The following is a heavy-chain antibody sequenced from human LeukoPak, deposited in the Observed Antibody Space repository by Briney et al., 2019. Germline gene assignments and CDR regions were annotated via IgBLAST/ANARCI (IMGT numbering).Heavy chain of an antibody. D-gene: IGHD3-10*01. V-gene: IGHV4-38-2*02. J-gene: IGHJ6*03. Sequence: SETLSLTCTVSGYSINSAYYWGWIRQPPGKGLEWIGSMYHSGSTYYNPSLKSRVTISVDTSKNQFSLKLSSVTAADTAVYYCARLGYYYYYMDVWGKGTTVTVSS. CDR2: MYHSGST. CDR1: GYSINSAYY. CDR3: ARLGYYYYYMDV.